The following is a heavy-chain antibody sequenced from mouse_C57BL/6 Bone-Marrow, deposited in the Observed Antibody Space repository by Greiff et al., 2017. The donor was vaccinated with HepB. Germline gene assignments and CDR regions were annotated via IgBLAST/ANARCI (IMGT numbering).Heavy chain of an antibody. J-gene: IGHJ1*03. CDR2: ISNLAYSI. CDR1: GFTFSDYG. D-gene: IGHD2-3*01. Sequence: EVNLVESGGGLVQPGGSLKLSCAASGFTFSDYGMAWVRQAPRKGPEWVAFISNLAYSIYYADTVTGRFTISRENAKNTLYLEMSSLRSEDTAMYYCARHHDGYWGYFDVWGTGTTVTVSS. V-gene: IGHV5-15*01. CDR3: ARHHDGYWGYFDV.